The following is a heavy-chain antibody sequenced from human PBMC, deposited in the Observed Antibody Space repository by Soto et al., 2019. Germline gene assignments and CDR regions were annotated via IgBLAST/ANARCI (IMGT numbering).Heavy chain of an antibody. Sequence: SETLSLTCAVYGGSFSGYYWSWIRQPPGKGLEWIGEINHSGSTNYNPSLKSRVTISVDTSKNQFSLKLSSVTAADTAVYYCASVLNGVCYNWGQGTLVTVSS. CDR1: GGSFSGYY. CDR2: INHSGST. CDR3: ASVLNGVCYN. V-gene: IGHV4-34*01. J-gene: IGHJ4*02. D-gene: IGHD2-8*01.